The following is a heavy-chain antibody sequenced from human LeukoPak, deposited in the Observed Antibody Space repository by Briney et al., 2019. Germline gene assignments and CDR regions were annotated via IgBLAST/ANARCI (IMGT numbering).Heavy chain of an antibody. J-gene: IGHJ4*02. D-gene: IGHD6-19*01. Sequence: GGSLRPSCAASGFTFSSYSMNWVRQAPGKGLEWVSSISSSSSYIYYADSVKGRFTISRDNAKNSLYLQMNSLRAEDTAVYYCARGGSSGWPVDYWGQGTLVTVSS. CDR2: ISSSSSYI. V-gene: IGHV3-21*01. CDR1: GFTFSSYS. CDR3: ARGGSSGWPVDY.